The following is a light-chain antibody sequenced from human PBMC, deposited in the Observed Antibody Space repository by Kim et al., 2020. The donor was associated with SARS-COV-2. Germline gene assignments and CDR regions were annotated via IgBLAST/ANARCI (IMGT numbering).Light chain of an antibody. J-gene: IGKJ4*01. Sequence: DIVMTQSPFSLPVTPGEPASISCRSSQSLLHSDGYNYLDWYLQKPGQSPQLLIYLGSNRASGVPYRFSGSGSGTDFTLKISRVEAEDVGVYYCMQALQTPLTFGGGTKVDIK. CDR2: LGS. CDR3: MQALQTPLT. CDR1: QSLLHSDGYNY. V-gene: IGKV2-28*01.